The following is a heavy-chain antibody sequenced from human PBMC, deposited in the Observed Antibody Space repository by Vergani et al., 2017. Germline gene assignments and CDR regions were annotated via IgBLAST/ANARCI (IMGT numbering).Heavy chain of an antibody. CDR2: IYYSGST. CDR3: ARHRLRSSGWYDPFDY. Sequence: QLQLQESGPGLVKPSETLSLTCTVSGGSISSSRYYWGWNRQPPGKGLEWIGSIYYSGSTYYNPSLKSRVTISVDTSKNQFSLKLSSVTAADTAVYYCARHRLRSSGWYDPFDYWGQGTLVTVSS. D-gene: IGHD6-19*01. V-gene: IGHV4-39*01. J-gene: IGHJ4*02. CDR1: GGSISSSRYY.